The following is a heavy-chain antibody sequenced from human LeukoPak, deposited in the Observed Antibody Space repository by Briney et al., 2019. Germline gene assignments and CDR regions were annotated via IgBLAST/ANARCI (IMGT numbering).Heavy chain of an antibody. CDR2: IYYSGSA. D-gene: IGHD6-13*01. J-gene: IGHJ4*02. CDR3: ARVTATTGIRYFDY. CDR1: GSSISNYY. Sequence: SETLSLTCTVSGSSISNYYWRWIRQPPGKGLEWIGYIYYSGSANHNPSLKSRVTISVDTSKNQFSLKLSSVTAADTAVYYCARVTATTGIRYFDYWGQGTLVTVSS. V-gene: IGHV4-59*01.